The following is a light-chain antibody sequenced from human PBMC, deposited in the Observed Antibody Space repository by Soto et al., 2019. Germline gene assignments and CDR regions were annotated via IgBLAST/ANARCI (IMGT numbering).Light chain of an antibody. CDR2: GAS. CDR3: QQYNNWPPWT. Sequence: EIVMTQSTATLSVSPGERATLSCRASQRVSSNLAWYQQKPGQAPRLLIYGASTRANGITARFSGSGSGTEFTLTISSLQSEDFAVNYCQQYNNWPPWTFGPGTKVDIK. CDR1: QRVSSN. J-gene: IGKJ3*01. V-gene: IGKV3-15*01.